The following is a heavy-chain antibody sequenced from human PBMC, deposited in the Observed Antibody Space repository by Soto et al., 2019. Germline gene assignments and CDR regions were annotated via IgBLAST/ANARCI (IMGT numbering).Heavy chain of an antibody. CDR3: ARYIYDLGTYYYGMDV. J-gene: IGHJ6*01. CDR2: IYYSGST. CDR1: GGSISSSSYY. Sequence: KTSETLSLTCTVSGGSISSSSYYWGWIRQPPGKGLEWIGSIYYSGSTYYNPSLKSRVTISVDTSKNQFSLKLSSVTAADTAVYYCARYIYDLGTYYYGMDVWGQGNTVTVSS. V-gene: IGHV4-39*01. D-gene: IGHD3-3*01.